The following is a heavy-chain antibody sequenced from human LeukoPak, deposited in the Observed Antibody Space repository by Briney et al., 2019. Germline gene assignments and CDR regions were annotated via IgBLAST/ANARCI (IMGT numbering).Heavy chain of an antibody. CDR2: IYTSGTT. Sequence: PSQTLSLSCTVSGGSISSSNYYWSWIRQPAGKGLEWIGRIYTSGTTNYNPSLKSRVTISIDTSKNQFSLKLSSVTAADTAVYYCARTANYYYYYMDVWGKGTTVTVSS. CDR3: ARTANYYYYYMDV. V-gene: IGHV4-61*02. J-gene: IGHJ6*03. CDR1: GGSISSSNYY.